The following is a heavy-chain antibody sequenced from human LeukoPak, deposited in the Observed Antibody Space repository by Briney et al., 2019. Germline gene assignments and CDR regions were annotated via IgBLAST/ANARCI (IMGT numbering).Heavy chain of an antibody. CDR2: INPNSGGT. V-gene: IGHV1-2*02. CDR1: GYTFTGYY. CDR3: ARAYSGGSSYDAFDI. Sequence: ASVKVSCKASGYTFTGYYMHWVRQAPGQGLEWMGWINPNSGGTNYAQKFQGRVTMTRDTSISTAYMELSRLRSDDTAVYYCARAYSGGSSYDAFDIWGQGTMVTVSS. J-gene: IGHJ3*02. D-gene: IGHD2-15*01.